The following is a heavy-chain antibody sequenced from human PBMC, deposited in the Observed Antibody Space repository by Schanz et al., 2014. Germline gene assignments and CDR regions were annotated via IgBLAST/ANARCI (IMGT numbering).Heavy chain of an antibody. D-gene: IGHD1-26*01. Sequence: VQLVESGGGVVQPGRSLRLSCAASGFTFSSYAMHWVRQAPGKGLEWVALISYDGNNKYYADSVKGRFTISRDNSKNTMYLQMNSLRAEDTAVYYCVKDLQRELLRDDHYYGMDVWGQGTTVTVSS. V-gene: IGHV3-30*04. J-gene: IGHJ6*02. CDR2: ISYDGNNK. CDR3: VKDLQRELLRDDHYYGMDV. CDR1: GFTFSSYA.